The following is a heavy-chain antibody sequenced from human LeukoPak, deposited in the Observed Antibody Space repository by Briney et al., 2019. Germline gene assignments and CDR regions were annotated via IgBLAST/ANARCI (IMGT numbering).Heavy chain of an antibody. D-gene: IGHD3-22*01. CDR3: AREQNYYDSSGYPTLYWYFDL. CDR1: GRSIRGYY. J-gene: IGHJ2*01. V-gene: IGHV4-4*07. Sequence: SETLSLTCTVSGRSIRGYYWTWIRQPAGKGLEWIGRIFSSGTTDYNPSLKSRVTMSVDTSKNQFSLKLSSVTAADTAVYYCAREQNYYDSSGYPTLYWYFDLWGRGTLVTVSS. CDR2: IFSSGTT.